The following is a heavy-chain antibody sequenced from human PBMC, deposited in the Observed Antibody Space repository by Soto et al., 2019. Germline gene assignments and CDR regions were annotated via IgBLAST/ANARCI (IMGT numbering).Heavy chain of an antibody. CDR2: ISWNSGSI. CDR3: AKDSGLRFLEWLLGGNAFDI. V-gene: IGHV3-9*01. Sequence: EVQLVESGGGLVQPGRSLRLSCAASGFTFDDYAMHWVRQAPGKGLEWVSGISWNSGSIGYADSVKGRLTISRDNAKNSLYLQMNSLRAEDTDLYYCAKDSGLRFLEWLLGGNAFDIWGQGTMVTVSS. D-gene: IGHD3-3*01. CDR1: GFTFDDYA. J-gene: IGHJ3*02.